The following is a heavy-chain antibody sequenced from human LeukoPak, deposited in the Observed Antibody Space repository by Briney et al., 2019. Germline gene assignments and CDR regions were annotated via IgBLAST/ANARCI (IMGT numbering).Heavy chain of an antibody. Sequence: SQTLSLTCTVSGVSISGGGYYWSWIRQRQGQGLEWIGYIYYSGSTYYNPTLKSRVTISVDTSKNQFSLKVSSVTVADTAVYYCARRPGSSGYYGSLPRTDFDYWGQGTLVTVSS. CDR2: IYYSGST. V-gene: IGHV4-31*03. D-gene: IGHD3-22*01. CDR1: GVSISGGGYY. J-gene: IGHJ4*02. CDR3: ARRPGSSGYYGSLPRTDFDY.